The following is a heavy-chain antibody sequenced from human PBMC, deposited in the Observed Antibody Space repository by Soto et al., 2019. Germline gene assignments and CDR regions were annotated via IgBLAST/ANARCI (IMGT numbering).Heavy chain of an antibody. CDR1: GFTFSSYA. D-gene: IGHD2-15*01. Sequence: GGSLRLSCAASGFTFSSYAMSWVRQAPGKGLEWVSAISGSGGSTYYADSVKGRFTISRDNSKNTLYLQMNSLRAEDTAVYYCAKDRCSGGSCEDDAFDIWGQGTMVTVSS. CDR2: ISGSGGST. V-gene: IGHV3-23*01. J-gene: IGHJ3*02. CDR3: AKDRCSGGSCEDDAFDI.